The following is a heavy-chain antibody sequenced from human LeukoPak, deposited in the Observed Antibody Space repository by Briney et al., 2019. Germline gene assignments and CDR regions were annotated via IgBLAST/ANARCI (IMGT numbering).Heavy chain of an antibody. V-gene: IGHV3-7*04. CDR3: ARTTHDSGGY. D-gene: IGHD4-17*01. Sequence: GGSLRLSCVASGFTFSSYWMTWVRQAPGKGLEWVANIRQDGSDKYYVDSVKGRFTISRDNAKNSLYLQMNSLRAEDTAVHYCARTTHDSGGYWGQGTLVTVSS. J-gene: IGHJ4*02. CDR1: GFTFSSYW. CDR2: IRQDGSDK.